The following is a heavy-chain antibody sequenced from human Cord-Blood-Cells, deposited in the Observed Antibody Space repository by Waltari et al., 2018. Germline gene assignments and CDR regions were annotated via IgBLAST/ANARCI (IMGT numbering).Heavy chain of an antibody. CDR3: AEGSSGWYFDY. Sequence: EVQLVETGGGLIQPGGSLRLSCAASRFTVRSNYMSWVRQAPGKGLEWVSVIYSGGSTYYADSVKGRFTISRDNSKNTLYLQMNSLRAEDTAVYYCAEGSSGWYFDYWGQGTLVTVSS. CDR2: IYSGGST. D-gene: IGHD6-19*01. V-gene: IGHV3-53*02. J-gene: IGHJ4*02. CDR1: RFTVRSNY.